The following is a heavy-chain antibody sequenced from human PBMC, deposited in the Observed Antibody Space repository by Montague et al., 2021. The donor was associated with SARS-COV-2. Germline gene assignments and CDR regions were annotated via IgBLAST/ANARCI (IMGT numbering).Heavy chain of an antibody. V-gene: IGHV3-53*01. J-gene: IGHJ6*02. CDR3: ARDVPRGGLMWGSILYYYYGMDV. CDR1: GFTVSSNY. D-gene: IGHD2-8*01. Sequence: SLRLSCAASGFTVSSNYMSWVRQAPGKGLEWVSVIYSGGSTYYADSVKGRFTISRDNSKNTLYLQMDSLRAEDTAVYYCARDVPRGGLMWGSILYYYYGMDVWGQGTTVTVSS. CDR2: IYSGGST.